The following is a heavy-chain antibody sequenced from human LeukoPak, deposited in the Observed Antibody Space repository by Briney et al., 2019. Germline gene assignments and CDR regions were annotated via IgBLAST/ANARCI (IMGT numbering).Heavy chain of an antibody. Sequence: TGGSLRLSCAASGFTFSSYAMHSVRQAPGKGLEYVSAISSNGGSTYYANSVKGRFTISRDNSKNTLYLQMGSLRAEDMAVYYCARDRHYGDYPPENWFDPWGQGTLVTVSS. J-gene: IGHJ5*02. CDR3: ARDRHYGDYPPENWFDP. CDR2: ISSNGGST. CDR1: GFTFSSYA. V-gene: IGHV3-64*01. D-gene: IGHD4-17*01.